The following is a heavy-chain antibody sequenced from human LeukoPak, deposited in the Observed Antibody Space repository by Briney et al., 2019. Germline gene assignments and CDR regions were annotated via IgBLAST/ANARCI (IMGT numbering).Heavy chain of an antibody. CDR1: GYTFTSYD. V-gene: IGHV1-8*02. CDR3: ARDWFGVYQTYN. CDR2: MNPNSGNT. J-gene: IGHJ4*02. D-gene: IGHD3-10*01. Sequence: GASVKVSCKASGYTFTSYDINWVRQATGQGLEWMGWMNPNSGNTGYAQKFQGRVTMTRNTSISTAYMELSSLRSDDTAVYYCARDWFGVYQTYNWGQGTLVTVSS.